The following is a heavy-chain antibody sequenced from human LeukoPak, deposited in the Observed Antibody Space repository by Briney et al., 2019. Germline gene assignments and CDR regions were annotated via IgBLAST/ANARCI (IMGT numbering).Heavy chain of an antibody. CDR2: INQDGTIK. J-gene: IGHJ3*02. D-gene: IGHD2-15*01. CDR1: GFTFSTYW. V-gene: IGHV3-7*01. Sequence: GGSLRLSCAGSGFTFSTYWMTWVRQAPGKGLEWVANINQDGTIKQYVESVKGRFTISRDNAKTSLYLQMNSLGDDDTAIYYCSGGDVFDIWGQGTMVTVSS. CDR3: SGGDVFDI.